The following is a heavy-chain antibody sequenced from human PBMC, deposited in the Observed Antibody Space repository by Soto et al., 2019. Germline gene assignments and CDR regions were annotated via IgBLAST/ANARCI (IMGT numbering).Heavy chain of an antibody. D-gene: IGHD6-19*01. CDR2: IHYSGST. V-gene: IGHV4-61*01. CDR3: ARSGGGSGWL. J-gene: IGHJ4*02. CDR1: GGSVSSGTYY. Sequence: QVQLQESGPGLVKPSETLSLTCSVSGGSVSSGTYYWSWSRQPPGKGLEWIAYIHYSGSTKYNPSLRSRVTISVDKSRNQVSLRLTSVTAADTAVYYCARSGGGSGWLGGQGTLVTVSS.